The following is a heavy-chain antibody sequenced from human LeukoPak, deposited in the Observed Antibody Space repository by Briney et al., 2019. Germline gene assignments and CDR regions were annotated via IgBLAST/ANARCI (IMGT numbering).Heavy chain of an antibody. CDR3: ARAGSSGYYLYYYYYYGMDV. Sequence: GGSLRLSCAASGFTFSSYAMSWVRQAPGKGLEWVSAISGSGGSTYYADSVRGRFTISRDNSKDTLYLQMNSLRAEDTAVYYCARAGSSGYYLYYYYYYGMDVWGQGTTVTVSS. V-gene: IGHV3-23*01. D-gene: IGHD3-22*01. CDR1: GFTFSSYA. CDR2: ISGSGGST. J-gene: IGHJ6*02.